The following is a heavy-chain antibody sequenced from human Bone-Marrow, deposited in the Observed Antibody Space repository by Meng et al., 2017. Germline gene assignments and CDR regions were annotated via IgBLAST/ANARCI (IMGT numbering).Heavy chain of an antibody. CDR3: ASSPSGTYYFDY. J-gene: IGHJ4*02. CDR1: GLHFSDHY. V-gene: IGHV3-72*01. CDR2: IRTKANSYTT. D-gene: IGHD1-26*01. Sequence: VRMGEAGGGVVQPGGSLRLSGAASGLHFSDHYMDWVRQAPGKGLEWVCRIRTKANSYTTEYAASVKGRFTITRDDSKNSLYLQMNSLRTEDTAVYYCASSPSGTYYFDYWGQGTLVTVSS.